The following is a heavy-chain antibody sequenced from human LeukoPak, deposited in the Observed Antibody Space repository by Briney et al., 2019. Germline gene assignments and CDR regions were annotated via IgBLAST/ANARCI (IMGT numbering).Heavy chain of an antibody. CDR3: ARDSSYLGTLGAIDY. CDR1: GYTFTSYY. CDR2: INPSGGST. D-gene: IGHD4-23*01. V-gene: IGHV1-46*01. Sequence: ASVKVSCKASGYTFTSYYMHWVRQAPGQGLEWMGIINPSGGSTSYAQKFQGRVTMTRDMSTSTVYMELSSLRSEDTAVYYCARDSSYLGTLGAIDYWGQGTLVTVSS. J-gene: IGHJ4*02.